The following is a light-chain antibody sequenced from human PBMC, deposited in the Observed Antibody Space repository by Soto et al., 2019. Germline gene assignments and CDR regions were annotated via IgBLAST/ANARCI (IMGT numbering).Light chain of an antibody. CDR2: LGS. V-gene: IGKV2-28*01. Sequence: DIVMTQSPLSLPVTPGEPASISCRSSQSLLHSNGYDYLDWYLQKPGQSPQLLIYLGSNRASGVXVXXRGSESGTDFTLKIVRVEAEDVGVYYCMQALHTPGTFGGGTKVEIK. CDR1: QSLLHSNGYDY. J-gene: IGKJ4*01. CDR3: MQALHTPGT.